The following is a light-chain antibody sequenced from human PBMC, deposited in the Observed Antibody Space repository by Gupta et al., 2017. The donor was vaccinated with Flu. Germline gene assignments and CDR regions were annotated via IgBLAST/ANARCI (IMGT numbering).Light chain of an antibody. V-gene: IGLV2-14*04. Sequence: SITISCTGTSSDVGGYNYVSWYQQHPGKAPNLMIYDVSNRPSGVSNRFSGSKSGNTASLTISGLQAEDEADYYCSSYTSSSTLGFGGGTKLTVL. J-gene: IGLJ3*02. CDR2: DVS. CDR3: SSYTSSSTLG. CDR1: SSDVGGYNY.